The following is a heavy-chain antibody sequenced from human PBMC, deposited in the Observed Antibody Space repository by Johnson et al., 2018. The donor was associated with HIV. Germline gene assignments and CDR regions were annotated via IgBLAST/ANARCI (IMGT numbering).Heavy chain of an antibody. CDR2: IRYDGSNK. CDR3: AKGLLIAAAHDAFDI. V-gene: IGHV3-30*02. Sequence: QVQLVESGGGLVKPGGSLRLSCAASRFTFSDYYMSWIRQTPGKGLEWVAFIRYDGSNKYYADSVQGRFTISRDNSKNTLYLQMNSLRAEDTAVYYCAKGLLIAAAHDAFDIWGQGTMVTVSS. J-gene: IGHJ3*02. CDR1: RFTFSDYY. D-gene: IGHD6-13*01.